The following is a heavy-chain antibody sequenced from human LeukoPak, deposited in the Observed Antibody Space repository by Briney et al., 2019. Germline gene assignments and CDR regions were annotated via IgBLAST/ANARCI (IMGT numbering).Heavy chain of an antibody. CDR1: GYTFTSHG. D-gene: IGHD3-10*01. Sequence: ASVKVSCKASGYTFTSHGISWVRQAPGQGLEWMGWISTYNTNTNYAQKLQGRVTITTDESTSTAYMELSSLRSEDTAVYYCARDAYGSGSYDYWGQGTLVTVSS. CDR2: ISTYNTNT. V-gene: IGHV1-18*01. CDR3: ARDAYGSGSYDY. J-gene: IGHJ4*02.